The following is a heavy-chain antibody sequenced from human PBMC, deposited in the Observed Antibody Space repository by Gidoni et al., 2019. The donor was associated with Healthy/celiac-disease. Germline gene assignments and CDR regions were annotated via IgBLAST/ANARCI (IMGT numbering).Heavy chain of an antibody. J-gene: IGHJ4*02. Sequence: TISRDDSKNTLYLQMNSLKTEDTAVYYCTTRHFFWSGYYTQYYFDYWGQGTLVTVSS. V-gene: IGHV3-15*01. D-gene: IGHD3-3*01. CDR3: TTRHFFWSGYYTQYYFDY.